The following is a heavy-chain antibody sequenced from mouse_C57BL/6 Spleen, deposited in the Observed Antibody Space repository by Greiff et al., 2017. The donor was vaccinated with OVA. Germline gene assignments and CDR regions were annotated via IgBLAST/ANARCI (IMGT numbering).Heavy chain of an antibody. CDR3: ARKRETGYFDV. V-gene: IGHV2-9-1*01. CDR2: IWPGGGT. J-gene: IGHJ1*03. Sequence: VMLVESGPGLVAPSQSLSITCTVSGFSLTSYAISWVRQPPGKGLEWLGVIWPGGGTNYNSALKSRLSISKDNSKSQVFLKMNSLQTDDTARYYCARKRETGYFDVWGTGTTVTVSS. CDR1: GFSLTSYA.